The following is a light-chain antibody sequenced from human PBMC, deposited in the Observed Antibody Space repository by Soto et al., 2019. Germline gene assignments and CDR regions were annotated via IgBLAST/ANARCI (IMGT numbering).Light chain of an antibody. V-gene: IGLV2-14*01. Sequence: QSALTQPAAVSGSPGQSITISCTGTIFDVGNRNYVSWYQQHPGKVPKLMIYEVSNRPSGVSNRFSCSKSANTASLTISGLQAEDEDDYYCSSYTSSNTLVFGTGTKVTVL. J-gene: IGLJ1*01. CDR1: IFDVGNRNY. CDR3: SSYTSSNTLV. CDR2: EVS.